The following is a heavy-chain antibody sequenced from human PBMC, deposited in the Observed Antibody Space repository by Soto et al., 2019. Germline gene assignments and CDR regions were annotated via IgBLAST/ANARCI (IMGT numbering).Heavy chain of an antibody. J-gene: IGHJ3*02. CDR3: AREGGGSHDAFDI. CDR1: GFTFSSYA. V-gene: IGHV3-30-3*01. CDR2: ISYDGSNK. D-gene: IGHD2-15*01. Sequence: PGGSLRLSCAASGFTFSSYAMRRVRQAPGKGLEWVAVISYDGSNKYYADSVKGRFTISRDNSKNTLYLQMNSLRAEDTAVYYCAREGGGSHDAFDIWGQGTMVTVSS.